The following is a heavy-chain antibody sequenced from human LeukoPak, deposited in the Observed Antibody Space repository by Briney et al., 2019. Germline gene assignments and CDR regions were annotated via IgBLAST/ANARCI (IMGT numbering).Heavy chain of an antibody. J-gene: IGHJ1*01. CDR3: ARDSIAAAFQH. CDR2: IYYSGST. V-gene: IGHV4-59*01. CDR1: GCSISSYY. D-gene: IGHD6-25*01. Sequence: PSETLSLTCTVSGCSISSYYWSWIRQPPGKGLEWIGYIYYSGSTNYNPSLKSRVTISVDTSKNQFSLKLSSVTAADTAVYYCARDSIAAAFQHWGQGTLVTVSS.